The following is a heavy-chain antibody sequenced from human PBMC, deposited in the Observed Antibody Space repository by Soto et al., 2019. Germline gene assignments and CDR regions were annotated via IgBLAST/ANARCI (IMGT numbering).Heavy chain of an antibody. CDR1: GGSISSYY. D-gene: IGHD3-22*01. CDR3: ARDYFDSSDYTTNWFDP. J-gene: IGHJ5*02. Sequence: ETLSLTCTVSGGSISSYYWSWIRQPPGKGLEWIGYIYYSGSTNYNPSLKSRVTISVDTSKNQFSLELTSVTAADTSLYYCARDYFDSSDYTTNWFDPWGQGTLVTVSS. CDR2: IYYSGST. V-gene: IGHV4-59*08.